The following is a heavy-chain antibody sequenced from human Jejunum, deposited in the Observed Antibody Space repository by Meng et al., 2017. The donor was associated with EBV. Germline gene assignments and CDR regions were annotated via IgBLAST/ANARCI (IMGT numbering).Heavy chain of an antibody. CDR2: ISAYNGNT. CDR3: TRDGPDYGNYINFEY. V-gene: IGHV1-18*01. CDR1: GFSFTTYG. J-gene: IGHJ4*02. Sequence: QVQLVQAGPEVKKPXXXXTXSXKASGFSFTTYGISWVRQAPGQGLEWMAWISAYNGNTNYAQKFQGRVTLTTDTSTGKAYMDLRSLRSDDTAVYYCTRDGPDYGNYINFEYWGQGTLVTVSS. D-gene: IGHD4-11*01.